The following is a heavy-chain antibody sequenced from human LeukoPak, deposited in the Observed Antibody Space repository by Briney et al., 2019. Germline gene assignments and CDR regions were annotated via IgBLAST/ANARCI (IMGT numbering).Heavy chain of an antibody. CDR3: ARGAGIVATTTGGYFDY. Sequence: SQTLSLTCAISGDSVSSNSAAWNWIRQSPSRGLEWLGRTYYRSKWYNDYAVSVKSRITINPDTSKNQFSLQLNSVTPEDTAAYYCARGAGIVATTTGGYFDYWGQGTLVTVSS. CDR1: GDSVSSNSAA. J-gene: IGHJ4*02. V-gene: IGHV6-1*01. D-gene: IGHD5-12*01. CDR2: TYYRSKWYN.